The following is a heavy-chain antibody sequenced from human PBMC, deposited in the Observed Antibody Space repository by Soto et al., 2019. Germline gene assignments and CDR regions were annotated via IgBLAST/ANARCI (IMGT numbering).Heavy chain of an antibody. J-gene: IGHJ4*02. D-gene: IGHD1-26*01. CDR3: ARVYSGSYSDS. CDR1: GGSMSSNNW. CDR2: IFHSGST. Sequence: QVQLQESGPGLVKPSGTLSLTCAVSGGSMSSNNWWSWVRQPPGKVLEWIGEIFHSGSTYYSPSLNSRVTISVDKSKNHFYLNLTSVTAADTAVYYCARVYSGSYSDSWGQGTLVTVSS. V-gene: IGHV4-4*02.